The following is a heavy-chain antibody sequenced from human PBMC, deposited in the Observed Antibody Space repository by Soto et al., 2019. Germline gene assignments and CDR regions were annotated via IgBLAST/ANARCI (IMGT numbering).Heavy chain of an antibody. CDR1: GYTFTGYY. V-gene: IGHV1-2*04. CDR3: AREWFGELYPDYGMDV. J-gene: IGHJ6*02. CDR2: IDPNSGGT. D-gene: IGHD3-10*01. Sequence: ASVKVSCKASGYTFTGYYMHWVRQAPGQGLEWMGWIDPNSGGTNYAQKFQGWVTMTRDTSISTAYMELSRLRSDDTAVYYCAREWFGELYPDYGMDVWGQGTTVTVSS.